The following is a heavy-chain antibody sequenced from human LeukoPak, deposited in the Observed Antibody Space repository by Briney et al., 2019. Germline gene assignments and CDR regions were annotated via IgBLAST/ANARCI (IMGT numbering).Heavy chain of an antibody. V-gene: IGHV3-11*01. CDR2: ISSSGTSI. Sequence: GGSLRLSCAASGFTFSDYYMTWIRQAPGKGLEWVSYISSSGTSIYYADSVQGRFAISRDNAENSLYLQMNSLRAEDTAVYYCARVYNPRGITLNYYFMDVWGKGTTVTVSS. CDR1: GFTFSDYY. J-gene: IGHJ6*03. CDR3: ARVYNPRGITLNYYFMDV. D-gene: IGHD1-14*01.